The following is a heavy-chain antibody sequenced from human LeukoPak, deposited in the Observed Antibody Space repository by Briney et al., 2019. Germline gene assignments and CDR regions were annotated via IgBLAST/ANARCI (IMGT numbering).Heavy chain of an antibody. CDR1: GGSISSGDYY. CDR2: IYYSGST. V-gene: IGHV4-30-4*08. Sequence: PSETLSLTCTVSGGSISSGDYYWSWIRQSPGKGLEWIGYIYYSGSTYYNPSLKSRVTISVDASKNQFSLKLSSVTAADTAVYYCARGPDDYYGSGRLYYFDYWGQGTLVTVSS. D-gene: IGHD3-10*01. CDR3: ARGPDDYYGSGRLYYFDY. J-gene: IGHJ4*02.